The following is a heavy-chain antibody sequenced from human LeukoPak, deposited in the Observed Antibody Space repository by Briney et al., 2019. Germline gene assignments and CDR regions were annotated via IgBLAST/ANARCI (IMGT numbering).Heavy chain of an antibody. J-gene: IGHJ4*02. CDR1: GFTFSSYA. Sequence: GGSLRLSCAASGFTFSSYAMHWVRQAPGKGLEWVAVISYDGSNKYYADSVKGRFTISRDNSKNTLYLQMNSLRAEDTAAYYCARAAEPTHSSYYFDYWGQGTLVTVSS. CDR3: ARAAEPTHSSYYFDY. D-gene: IGHD6-6*01. V-gene: IGHV3-30*04. CDR2: ISYDGSNK.